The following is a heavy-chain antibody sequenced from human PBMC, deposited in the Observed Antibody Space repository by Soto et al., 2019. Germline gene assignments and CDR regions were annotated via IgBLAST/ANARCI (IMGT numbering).Heavy chain of an antibody. J-gene: IGHJ5*02. V-gene: IGHV1-69*01. CDR2: IIPIFGTA. CDR1: GGTFSSYA. CDR3: ARGWSSGWLKNWFDP. Sequence: QVQLVQSGAEVKKPGSSVKVSCKASGGTFSSYAISWVRQAPGQGLEWLGGIIPIFGTANYAQKFQGRVTITADESTRTAYMELSSLRSEDTAVYYCARGWSSGWLKNWFDPWGQGTLVTVSS. D-gene: IGHD6-19*01.